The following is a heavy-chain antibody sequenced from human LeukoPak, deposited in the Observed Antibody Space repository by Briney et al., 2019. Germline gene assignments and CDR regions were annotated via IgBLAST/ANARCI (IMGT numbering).Heavy chain of an antibody. Sequence: GGSLRLSCAASGLNVSTNNMNWVRQAPGKGLEWVSVIYRGGSTLNANSVKGRFTISGDSSRNTLFLQMNSLRAEDTAVYYCARGYSSADCWGQGTLVTVSS. CDR1: GLNVSTNN. CDR3: ARGYSSADC. CDR2: IYRGGST. D-gene: IGHD5-18*01. J-gene: IGHJ4*02. V-gene: IGHV3-53*01.